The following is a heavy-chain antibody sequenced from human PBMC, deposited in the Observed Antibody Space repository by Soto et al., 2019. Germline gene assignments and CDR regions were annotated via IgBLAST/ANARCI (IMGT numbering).Heavy chain of an antibody. CDR1: GGTFSSHS. Sequence: VQLMQSGAEVKQPGSSVKVSCKASGGTFSSHSINWVRQAPGQGLEWMGGIITLFGTAYYAQNFQGRVTITADQSTSTAYMELNSLRSDDTAVYYCAREVGYGDFSAALLDWGQGTLLTVPS. CDR2: IITLFGTA. CDR3: AREVGYGDFSAALLD. D-gene: IGHD4-17*01. V-gene: IGHV1-69*01. J-gene: IGHJ4*02.